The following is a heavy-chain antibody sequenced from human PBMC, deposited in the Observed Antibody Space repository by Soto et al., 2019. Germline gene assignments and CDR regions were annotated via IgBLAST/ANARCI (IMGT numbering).Heavy chain of an antibody. D-gene: IGHD2-21*02. CDR2: TYYRSKWYN. CDR1: GDSVSSNSAA. J-gene: IGHJ4*02. Sequence: SQTLSLTCAISGDSVSSNSAAWNWIRQSPSKGLEWLGRTYYRSKWYNDYAVSVKSRITINPDTSKNQFSLQLNSVTLEDTAVYYCARRGGNSGSLDYWGQGTLVTVSS. V-gene: IGHV6-1*01. CDR3: ARRGGNSGSLDY.